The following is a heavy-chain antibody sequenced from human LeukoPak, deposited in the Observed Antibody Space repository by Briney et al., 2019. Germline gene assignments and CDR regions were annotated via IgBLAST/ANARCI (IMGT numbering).Heavy chain of an antibody. CDR3: AREPYYDSSGYYGYFDY. CDR2: IYHSGST. V-gene: IGHV4-38-2*02. J-gene: IGHJ4*02. Sequence: SETLSLTCTVSGYSISSGYYWGWIRQPPGKGLKWIGSIYHSGSTNYNPSLRSRVTISVDTSKNQFSLKLSSVTAADTAVYYCAREPYYDSSGYYGYFDYWGQGTLVTVSS. CDR1: GYSISSGYY. D-gene: IGHD3-22*01.